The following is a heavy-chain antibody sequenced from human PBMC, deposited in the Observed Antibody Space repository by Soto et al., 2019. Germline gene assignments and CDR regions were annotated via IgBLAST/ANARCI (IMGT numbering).Heavy chain of an antibody. V-gene: IGHV3-9*01. CDR2: ISWNSGYI. CDR3: AKARAYSTGNYFYGMNG. J-gene: IGHJ6*02. CDR1: GFVFDDFA. Sequence: EVRLVESGGGLVQPGRSLRLSCAASGFVFDDFAMHWVRQAPGKGLAWVSGISWNSGYIGYAASVKGRFTISRDNSKRSLYLQMNSLTAEDTALYYCAKARAYSTGNYFYGMNGWGQGTTVIVSS. D-gene: IGHD1-1*01.